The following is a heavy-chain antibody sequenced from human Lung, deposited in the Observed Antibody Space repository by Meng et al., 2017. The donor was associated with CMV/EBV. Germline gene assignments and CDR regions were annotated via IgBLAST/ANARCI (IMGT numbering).Heavy chain of an antibody. J-gene: IGHJ4*02. Sequence: KASGFNFNSYYMHWVRQAPGHGLEWMGISNARGGTTTYAQKFQGRVTMTRDTSTSTLYMELSSLRSEDTAVYYCAKSYYGSYESLDDWGQGTLVTVSS. CDR3: AKSYYGSYESLDD. CDR1: GFNFNSYY. V-gene: IGHV1-46*02. D-gene: IGHD3-10*01. CDR2: SNARGGTT.